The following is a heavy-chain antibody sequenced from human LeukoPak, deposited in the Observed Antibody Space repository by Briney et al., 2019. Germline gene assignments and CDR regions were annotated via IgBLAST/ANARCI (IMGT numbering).Heavy chain of an antibody. D-gene: IGHD3-10*01. CDR2: IYHSGST. Sequence: PSGTLSLTCGVSGDSISSTNWWSWVRQPPGKGLDWIGEIYHSGSTNYNPSLKSRVTISVDKSKNQFSLKVSSVTAADTAVYYCARIPLVWSSPKGAFDIWGQGTMVTVSS. CDR3: ARIPLVWSSPKGAFDI. CDR1: GDSISSTNW. J-gene: IGHJ3*02. V-gene: IGHV4-4*02.